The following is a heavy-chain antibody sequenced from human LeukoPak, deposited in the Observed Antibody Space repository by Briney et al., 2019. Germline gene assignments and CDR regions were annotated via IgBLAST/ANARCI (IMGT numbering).Heavy chain of an antibody. V-gene: IGHV3-30*18. Sequence: PGGSLRLSCAASEFTFSSYGMHWVRQAPGKGLERVAVISYDGSNKYYADSVKGRFTISRDNSKNTLYLQMNSLRAEDTAVYYCAKVRNDYGDLIGLGYYYYGMDVWGQGTTVTVSS. CDR2: ISYDGSNK. D-gene: IGHD4-17*01. CDR3: AKVRNDYGDLIGLGYYYYGMDV. J-gene: IGHJ6*02. CDR1: EFTFSSYG.